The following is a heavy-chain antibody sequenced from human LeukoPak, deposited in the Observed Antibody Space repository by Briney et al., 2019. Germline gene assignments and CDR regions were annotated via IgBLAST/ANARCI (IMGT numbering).Heavy chain of an antibody. CDR1: GGSISSGGYY. CDR3: AREVDTMVRGVIDPGRVED. J-gene: IGHJ4*02. D-gene: IGHD3-10*01. Sequence: SETLSLTCTVSGGSISSGGYYWSWIRQHPGKGLEWIGYIYYSGSTYYNPSLKSRVTISVDTSKNQFSLKLSSVTAADTAVYYCAREVDTMVRGVIDPGRVEDWGQGTLVTVSS. CDR2: IYYSGST. V-gene: IGHV4-31*03.